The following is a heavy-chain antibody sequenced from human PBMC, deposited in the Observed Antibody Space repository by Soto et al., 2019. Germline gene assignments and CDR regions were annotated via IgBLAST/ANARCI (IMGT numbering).Heavy chain of an antibody. Sequence: NPSETLSLTCTVSGVSIFSYSWSWIRQPPGKGLEWIGYIYYSGSTNYNPSLKSRVTTSADTSKNHFPLKLSSVTAADAAVYYCARNLRSAVYYFDQWGQGTLVTVSS. D-gene: IGHD1-20*01. CDR2: IYYSGST. CDR1: GVSIFSYS. CDR3: ARNLRSAVYYFDQ. V-gene: IGHV4-59*08. J-gene: IGHJ4*02.